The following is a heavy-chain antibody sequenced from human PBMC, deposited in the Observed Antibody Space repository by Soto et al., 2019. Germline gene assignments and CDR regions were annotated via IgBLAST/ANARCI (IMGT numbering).Heavy chain of an antibody. CDR1: GGSISSSNYY. Sequence: QLQLQESGPGLVKPSETLSLTCTVSGGSISSSNYYWAWIRQPPGKGLEWSGNSYYTAGTYYNPSLKSRVTISVDTSKNQVSLKLFSVTAADAAVYYCVSAAKWELLFDYWGQGTLVTVSS. V-gene: IGHV4-39*01. J-gene: IGHJ4*02. D-gene: IGHD1-26*01. CDR3: VSAAKWELLFDY. CDR2: SYYTAGT.